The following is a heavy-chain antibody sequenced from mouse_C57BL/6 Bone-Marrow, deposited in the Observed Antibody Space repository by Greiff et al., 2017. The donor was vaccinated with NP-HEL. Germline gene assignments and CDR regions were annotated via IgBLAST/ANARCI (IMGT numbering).Heavy chain of an antibody. CDR1: GYAFSSYW. Sequence: QVQLQQSGAELVKPGASVKISCKASGYAFSSYWMNWVKQRPGKGLEWIGQIYPGDGDTNYNGKFKGKATLTADKSSSTAYMQLSSLTSEDSAVYFCARWAYYSNYEKGFDYWGQGTTLTVSS. J-gene: IGHJ2*01. V-gene: IGHV1-80*01. CDR3: ARWAYYSNYEKGFDY. CDR2: IYPGDGDT. D-gene: IGHD2-5*01.